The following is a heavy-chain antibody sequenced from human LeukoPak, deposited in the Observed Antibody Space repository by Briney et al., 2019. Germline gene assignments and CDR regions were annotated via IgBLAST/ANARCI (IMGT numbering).Heavy chain of an antibody. CDR1: GYTXTGYY. CDR2: INPNSGGT. J-gene: IGHJ6*02. V-gene: IGHV1-2*02. CDR3: ARGHYDFWSGYPYYYGMDV. D-gene: IGHD3-3*01. Sequence: ASVKVSCKASGYTXTGYYMHWVRQAPGQGLEWMGWINPNSGGTNYAQKLQGRVTMTTDTSTSTAYMELRSLRSDDTTVYYCARGHYDFWSGYPYYYGMDVWGQGTTVTVSS.